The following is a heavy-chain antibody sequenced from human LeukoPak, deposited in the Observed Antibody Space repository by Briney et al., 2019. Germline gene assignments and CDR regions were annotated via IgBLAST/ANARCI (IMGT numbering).Heavy chain of an antibody. D-gene: IGHD3-10*01. CDR3: AAYYYGSGSSPLGP. J-gene: IGHJ5*02. CDR1: GFTFNNYW. CDR2: IRHDGSEK. V-gene: IGHV3-7*01. Sequence: PGGSLRLSCAASGFTFNNYWMGWVRQAPGKGLEWVANIRHDGSEKHYVDSAKGRFIISRDNAKNSLYLRMNSLRAEDTAGYYCAAYYYGSGSSPLGPWGQGTLVTVSS.